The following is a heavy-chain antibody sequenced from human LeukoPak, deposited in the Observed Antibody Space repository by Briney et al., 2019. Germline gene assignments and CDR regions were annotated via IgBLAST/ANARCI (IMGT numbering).Heavy chain of an antibody. D-gene: IGHD4/OR15-4a*01. CDR2: IYYSGST. Sequence: SETLSLTCTVSGGSISSYYWSWIRQPPGKGLEWIGHIYYSGSTNYNPSLKSRVTISVDTSKNQFSLKLSSVTAADTAVYYCAREGFGAHDAFDIWGQGTMVTVSS. J-gene: IGHJ3*02. CDR1: GGSISSYY. V-gene: IGHV4-59*01. CDR3: AREGFGAHDAFDI.